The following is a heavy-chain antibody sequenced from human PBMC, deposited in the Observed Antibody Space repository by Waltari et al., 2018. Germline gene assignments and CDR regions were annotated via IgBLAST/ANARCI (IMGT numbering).Heavy chain of an antibody. D-gene: IGHD5-12*01. CDR2: IYYSGST. CDR3: ARDSYSGYDLGWFDP. J-gene: IGHJ5*02. CDR1: GGSISSSSYY. V-gene: IGHV4-39*07. Sequence: QLQLQESGPGLVKPSETLSLTCTVSGGSISSSSYYLGWIRQPPGKGLGWIGSIYYSGSTYYNPSRKSRVTISVDTSKNQFSLKLSSVTAADTAVYYCARDSYSGYDLGWFDPWGQGTLVTVSS.